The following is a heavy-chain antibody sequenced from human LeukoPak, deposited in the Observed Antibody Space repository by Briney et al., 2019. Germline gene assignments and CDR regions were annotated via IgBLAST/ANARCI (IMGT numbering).Heavy chain of an antibody. CDR3: ARALRIAAAGTVRDAFDI. CDR2: INPNSGGT. V-gene: IGHV1-2*02. D-gene: IGHD6-13*01. J-gene: IGHJ3*02. Sequence: GASVKVSCKASGYTFTGHYMHWVRQAPGQGLEWMGWINPNSGGTNYAQKFQGRVTMTRDTSISTAYMELSRLRSDDTAVYYCARALRIAAAGTVRDAFDIWGQGTMVTVSS. CDR1: GYTFTGHY.